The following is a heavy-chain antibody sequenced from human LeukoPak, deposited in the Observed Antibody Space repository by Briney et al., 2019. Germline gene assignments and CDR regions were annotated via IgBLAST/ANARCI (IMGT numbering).Heavy chain of an antibody. Sequence: GGSLRLSCAASGFTFSSYAMHWVRQAPGKGLEWVAVISYDGSNKYYADSVKGRFTISRDNSKNTLYLQMNSLRAEDTAVYYCARDRLRILDYWGQGTLVTVSS. D-gene: IGHD5/OR15-5a*01. CDR1: GFTFSSYA. CDR2: ISYDGSNK. J-gene: IGHJ4*02. CDR3: ARDRLRILDY. V-gene: IGHV3-30-3*01.